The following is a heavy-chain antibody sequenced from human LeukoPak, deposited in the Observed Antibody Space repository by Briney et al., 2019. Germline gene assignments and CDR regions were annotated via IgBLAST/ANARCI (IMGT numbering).Heavy chain of an antibody. Sequence: GGSLRLSCAASGFTFITYAMNWVRQAPGKGLEWVSSISSSSSYIYYADSVKGRFTISRDNAKNSLYLQMNSLRAEDTAVYYCAMPLHYYDSSGYYYLFDYWGQGTLVTVSS. CDR3: AMPLHYYDSSGYYYLFDY. CDR1: GFTFITYA. J-gene: IGHJ4*02. D-gene: IGHD3-22*01. V-gene: IGHV3-21*01. CDR2: ISSSSSYI.